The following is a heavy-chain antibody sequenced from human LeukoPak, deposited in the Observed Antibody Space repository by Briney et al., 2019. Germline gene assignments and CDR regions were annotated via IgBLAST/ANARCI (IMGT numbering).Heavy chain of an antibody. CDR2: ISWNSDTI. V-gene: IGHV3-9*01. D-gene: IGHD1-26*01. Sequence: GGSLRLSCAASGFSFDDYAMHWVRRTPGKGLEWVSGISWNSDTIGYADSVKGRFTISRDNAKNSLYLQMNSLRGEDTALYYCAKDISGTYLAALDYWGQGTLVTVSS. CDR3: AKDISGTYLAALDY. J-gene: IGHJ4*02. CDR1: GFSFDDYA.